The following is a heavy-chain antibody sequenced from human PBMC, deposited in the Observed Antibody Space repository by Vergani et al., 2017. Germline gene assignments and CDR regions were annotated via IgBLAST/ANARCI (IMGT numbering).Heavy chain of an antibody. Sequence: VQLVESGGGVVQPGRSLRLSCAASGFTFSSYGMHWVRQAPGKGLEWVAVISYDGSNKYYADSVKGRFTISRDNSKNTLYLQMNSLRAEDTAVYYCARESIAVAGAYYYYYYGMDVWGQGTTVTVSS. CDR2: ISYDGSNK. CDR3: ARESIAVAGAYYYYYYGMDV. V-gene: IGHV3-30*03. J-gene: IGHJ6*02. D-gene: IGHD6-19*01. CDR1: GFTFSSYG.